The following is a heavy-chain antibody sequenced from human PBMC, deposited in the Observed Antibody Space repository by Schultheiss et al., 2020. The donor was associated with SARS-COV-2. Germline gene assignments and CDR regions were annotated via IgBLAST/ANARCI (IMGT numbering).Heavy chain of an antibody. V-gene: IGHV1-8*01. Sequence: ASVKVSCKASGYTFTSYDINWVRQATGQGLEWMGWMNPNSGNTGYAQKFQGRVTMTRNTSISTAYMELSSLRSEDTAVYYCARALSRHFWSGRDYFDYWGQGTLVTVSS. CDR1: GYTFTSYD. D-gene: IGHD3-3*02. J-gene: IGHJ4*02. CDR3: ARALSRHFWSGRDYFDY. CDR2: MNPNSGNT.